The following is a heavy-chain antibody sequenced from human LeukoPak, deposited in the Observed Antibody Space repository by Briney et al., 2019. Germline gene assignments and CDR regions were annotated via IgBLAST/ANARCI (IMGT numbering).Heavy chain of an antibody. CDR3: ARGSSGWPFDY. D-gene: IGHD6-19*01. J-gene: IGHJ4*02. CDR1: GGSFSGYY. Sequence: SETLSLTCAVYGGSFSGYYWSWIRQPPGKGLEWIGEVNHSGSTNYNPSLKSRVTISVDTSKNQFSLKLSSVTAADTAVYYCARGSSGWPFDYWGQGTLVTVSS. V-gene: IGHV4-34*01. CDR2: VNHSGST.